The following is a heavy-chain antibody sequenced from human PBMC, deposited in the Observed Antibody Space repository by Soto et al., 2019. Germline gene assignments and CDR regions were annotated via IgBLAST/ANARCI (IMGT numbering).Heavy chain of an antibody. Sequence: QVQLQESGPGLVKPSETLSLTCTVAGGSLTDHYWNWFRQSPGRGLQWIGYVYYSGATSYNPSLTSRVTMTVDTSKNQFSLKWRSVTAADTAVYFCARGNDWKSSTFDIWGQGTMVYVS. CDR3: ARGNDWKSSTFDI. V-gene: IGHV4-59*11. CDR1: GGSLTDHY. D-gene: IGHD2-21*01. CDR2: VYYSGAT. J-gene: IGHJ3*02.